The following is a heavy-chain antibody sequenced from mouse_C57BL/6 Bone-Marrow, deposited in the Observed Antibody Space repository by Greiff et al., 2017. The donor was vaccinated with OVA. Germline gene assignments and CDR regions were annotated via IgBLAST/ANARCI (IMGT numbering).Heavy chain of an antibody. CDR3: TAGGAMDY. J-gene: IGHJ4*01. CDR1: GFNIKDDY. Sequence: VQLQQSGAELVRPGASVKLSCTASGFNIKDDYMHWVKQRPEQGLEWIGWIDPENGDTEYASKFQGKATITADTSSNTAYLQLSSLTSEDTAVYSCTAGGAMDYWGQGTSVTVSS. V-gene: IGHV14-4*01. CDR2: IDPENGDT.